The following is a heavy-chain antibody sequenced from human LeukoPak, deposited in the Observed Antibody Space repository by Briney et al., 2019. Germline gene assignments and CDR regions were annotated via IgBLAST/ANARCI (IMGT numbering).Heavy chain of an antibody. Sequence: GGSLRLSCAASGFTFSSYWMHWVRQVPGKGLVWVSRINSDGSSTSYADSVKGRFTISKDNAKDTLYLQMNSLRADDTAVYYGARGFPTYIDVWGKGTTVTVSS. J-gene: IGHJ6*03. V-gene: IGHV3-74*01. CDR2: INSDGSST. CDR1: GFTFSSYW. CDR3: ARGFPTYIDV.